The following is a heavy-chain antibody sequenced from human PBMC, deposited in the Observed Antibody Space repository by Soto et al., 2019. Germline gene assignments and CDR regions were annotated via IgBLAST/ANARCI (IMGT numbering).Heavy chain of an antibody. J-gene: IGHJ4*02. CDR1: GGSFSGYY. D-gene: IGHD6-6*01. CDR2: INHSGST. V-gene: IGHV4-34*01. CDR3: ARERIAARAPDY. Sequence: QVQLQQWGAGLLKPSETLSLTCAVYGGSFSGYYWSWIRQPPGKGLEWIGEINHSGSTNYNPSLKSRVTISVDTSKNQFSLKLSSVTAADTAVYYCARERIAARAPDYWGQGTLVTVSS.